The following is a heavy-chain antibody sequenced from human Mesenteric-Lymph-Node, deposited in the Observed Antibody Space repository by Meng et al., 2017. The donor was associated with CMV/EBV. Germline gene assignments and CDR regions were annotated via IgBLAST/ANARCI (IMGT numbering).Heavy chain of an antibody. Sequence: GESLKISCVASGFTFSAYAMHWVRQAPGKGLEWVAVISYDGSNKYYADSVKGRFTISRDNSKNTLYLQMNSLRAEDTAVYYCAREAAGDRAFDIWGQGTMVTVSS. D-gene: IGHD7-27*01. V-gene: IGHV3-30*19. J-gene: IGHJ3*02. CDR1: GFTFSAYA. CDR2: ISYDGSNK. CDR3: AREAAGDRAFDI.